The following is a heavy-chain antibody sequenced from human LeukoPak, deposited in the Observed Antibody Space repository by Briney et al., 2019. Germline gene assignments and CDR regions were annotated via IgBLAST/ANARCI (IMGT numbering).Heavy chain of an antibody. CDR1: GGSITSSSYY. J-gene: IGHJ4*02. D-gene: IGHD2-15*01. CDR3: ASSYGVVAAKGGFDY. Sequence: SETLSVTCTVSGGSITSSSYYWGWIRRPPGKGLEWIGSIYYSGSTYYNPSLKSRVTISVDTSKNQFSLKLSSVTAADTAVYYCASSYGVVAAKGGFDYWGQGTLVTVSS. CDR2: IYYSGST. V-gene: IGHV4-39*01.